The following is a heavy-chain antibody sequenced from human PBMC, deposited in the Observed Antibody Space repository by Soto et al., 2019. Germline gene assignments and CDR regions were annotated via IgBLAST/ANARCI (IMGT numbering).Heavy chain of an antibody. D-gene: IGHD3-22*01. Sequence: SETLSLSCAVYGGSFSGYYWSWIRQPPGKGLEWIGEINHSGSTNYNPSLKSRVTISVDTSKNQFSLKLSSVTAADTAVYYCARGSRRQDYSSGYYXFDYWGQGTLVTVSS. CDR1: GGSFSGYY. V-gene: IGHV4-34*01. CDR3: ARGSRRQDYSSGYYXFDY. CDR2: INHSGST. J-gene: IGHJ4*02.